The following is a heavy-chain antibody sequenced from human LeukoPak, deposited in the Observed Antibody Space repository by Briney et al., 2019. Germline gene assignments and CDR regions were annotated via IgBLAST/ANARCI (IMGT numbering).Heavy chain of an antibody. CDR3: AKGHSGSYQRTDAFDI. J-gene: IGHJ3*02. CDR1: GFTFTSYS. CDR2: ISESGRYI. Sequence: PGGSLRLSCAASGFTFTSYSLNWVRQAPGTGLEWVSSISESGRYIYFRASLKGRFTVSRDNAENSLYLQVNGLRVEDTAVYYCAKGHSGSYQRTDAFDIWGRGTLVTVSS. V-gene: IGHV3-21*01. D-gene: IGHD1-26*01.